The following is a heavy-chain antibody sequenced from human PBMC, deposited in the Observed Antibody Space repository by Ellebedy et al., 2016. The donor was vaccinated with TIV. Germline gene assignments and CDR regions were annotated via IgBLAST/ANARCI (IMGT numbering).Heavy chain of an antibody. CDR2: ISSSGSTM. J-gene: IGHJ4*02. CDR1: GFTFSTYS. Sequence: GESLKISXVASGFTFSTYSINWVRQAPGKGLEWISHISSSGSTMYSADSVKGRFSISRDNAKKSVYLQMNSLRAEDTAVYYCARDTVTTNYFDYWGQGTLVTVSS. V-gene: IGHV3-48*04. D-gene: IGHD4-17*01. CDR3: ARDTVTTNYFDY.